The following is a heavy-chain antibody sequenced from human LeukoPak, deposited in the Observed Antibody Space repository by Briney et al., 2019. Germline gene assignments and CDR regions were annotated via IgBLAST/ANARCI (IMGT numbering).Heavy chain of an antibody. Sequence: GGSLRLSCAASGFTFSSYAMSWVRQAPGKGLEWVSAISGSGGSTYYADSVKGRFTISRDNSKNTLYLQMSSLRAEDTAVYYCARDAASHVRGVLYFDHWGQGTLVTVSS. CDR2: ISGSGGST. CDR3: ARDAASHVRGVLYFDH. J-gene: IGHJ4*02. V-gene: IGHV3-23*01. D-gene: IGHD3-10*01. CDR1: GFTFSSYA.